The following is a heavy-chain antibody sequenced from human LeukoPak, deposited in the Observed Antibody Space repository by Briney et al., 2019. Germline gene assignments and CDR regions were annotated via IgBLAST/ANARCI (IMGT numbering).Heavy chain of an antibody. Sequence: PSETLSFTCSVAGRSISSYYWSWLRQPAGKGLEWIGRIYTSGSTNYNPSLKSRVTMSVDTSKNQFSLKLSSVTAADTAVYYCARDRDYYGSGSPFDYWGQGTLVTVSS. CDR1: GRSISSYY. CDR2: IYTSGST. D-gene: IGHD3-10*01. J-gene: IGHJ4*02. CDR3: ARDRDYYGSGSPFDY. V-gene: IGHV4-4*07.